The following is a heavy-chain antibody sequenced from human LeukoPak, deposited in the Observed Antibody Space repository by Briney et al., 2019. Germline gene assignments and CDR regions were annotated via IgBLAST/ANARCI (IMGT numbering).Heavy chain of an antibody. CDR3: ARDALAAGYRLEWYYFDY. J-gene: IGHJ4*02. D-gene: IGHD2-2*01. CDR2: ISSSSSYI. CDR1: GFTFSTYT. V-gene: IGHV3-21*01. Sequence: PGGSLRLSCAASGFTFSTYTMNWVRQAPGKGLEWVSSISSSSSYIYYADSVKGRLTISRDNAKNSLYLQMNSLRAEDTAVYYCARDALAAGYRLEWYYFDYWGQGTLVTVSS.